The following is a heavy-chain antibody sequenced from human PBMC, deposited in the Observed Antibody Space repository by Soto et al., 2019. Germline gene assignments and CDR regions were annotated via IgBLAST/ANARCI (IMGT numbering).Heavy chain of an antibody. CDR3: AEGSQLELRPVSY. CDR1: GFTFSDYY. CDR2: ISSSGSTI. V-gene: IGHV3-11*01. J-gene: IGHJ4*02. Sequence: PGGSLRLSCAASGFTFSDYYMSWIRQAPGRGLEWVSYISSSGSTIYYADYVKGRFTISRDNAKNSLYLQMNSLRAEDTAVYYCAEGSQLELRPVSYWGQGTLVTVSS. D-gene: IGHD1-7*01.